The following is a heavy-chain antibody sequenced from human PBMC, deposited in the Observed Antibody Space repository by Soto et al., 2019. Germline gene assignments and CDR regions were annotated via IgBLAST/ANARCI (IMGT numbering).Heavy chain of an antibody. V-gene: IGHV3-73*01. CDR2: IRSKPNNYVT. D-gene: IGHD3-16*01. Sequence: GGSLRLSCAASGSTFSFSAIHWVRQSSGKGLEWVGRIRSKPNNYVTSYSASVRGRFTISRDDSKNTAYLEMNSLKTEDTAVYYCTRNYDYIWGTYDGLDVWGQGTTVTVSS. CDR1: GSTFSFSA. J-gene: IGHJ6*02. CDR3: TRNYDYIWGTYDGLDV.